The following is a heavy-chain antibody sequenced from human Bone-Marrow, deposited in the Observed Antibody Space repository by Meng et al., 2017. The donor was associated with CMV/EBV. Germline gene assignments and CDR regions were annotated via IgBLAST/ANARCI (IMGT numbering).Heavy chain of an antibody. V-gene: IGHV3-30*02. CDR2: IRYDGSNK. Sequence: SCAASGFTFSSYGMHWVRQAPGKGLEWVAFIRYDGSNKYYADSVKGRFTISRDNSKNTLYLQMNSLRAEDTAVYYCAKDGEAYCGGDCYFYAFDIWGQGTMVTVSS. D-gene: IGHD2-21*01. J-gene: IGHJ3*02. CDR1: GFTFSSYG. CDR3: AKDGEAYCGGDCYFYAFDI.